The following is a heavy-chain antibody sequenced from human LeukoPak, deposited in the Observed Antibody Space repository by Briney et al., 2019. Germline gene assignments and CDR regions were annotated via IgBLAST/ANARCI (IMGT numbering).Heavy chain of an antibody. V-gene: IGHV3-21*06. J-gene: IGHJ4*02. CDR2: ITGSGPYM. CDR3: ARLSEMLRGPLPIYFFEH. D-gene: IGHD3-10*01. Sequence: GGSLRLSCAASGFTFSTFAMHWVRLSPGKGLEWVSSITGSGPYMLYADSVKHRFTISRDNTKNLLYLEMNSLRAEDTAVYYCARLSEMLRGPLPIYFFEHWGQGTLVSVSS. CDR1: GFTFSTFA.